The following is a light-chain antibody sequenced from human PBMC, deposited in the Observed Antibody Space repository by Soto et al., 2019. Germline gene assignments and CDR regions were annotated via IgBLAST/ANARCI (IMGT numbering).Light chain of an antibody. CDR1: QSVNSNY. V-gene: IGKV3-20*01. CDR2: GAS. Sequence: EIVMTQSPGTLSLSPGERATLSCRASQSVNSNYLAWYQQKPGQAPRLLIFGASSRATGISDRVSGSGSGTDFTLTISRLEPEDFAVYYCQQYGTSLFTFGPGTKVHIK. J-gene: IGKJ3*01. CDR3: QQYGTSLFT.